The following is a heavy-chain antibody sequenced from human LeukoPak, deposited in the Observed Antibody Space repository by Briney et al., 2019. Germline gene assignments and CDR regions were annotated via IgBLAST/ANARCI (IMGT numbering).Heavy chain of an antibody. V-gene: IGHV3-74*01. J-gene: IGHJ4*02. CDR1: GFTFFNSW. CDR3: AAVIDY. CDR2: INRDASRA. Sequence: GGSLRLSCAASGFTFFNSWMHWVRQDPRKGLVWVSRINRDASRADYADSVKGRFTISRDNAKNSVFLQMNSLRAEDTAVYYCAAVIDYWGQGTLVTVSS.